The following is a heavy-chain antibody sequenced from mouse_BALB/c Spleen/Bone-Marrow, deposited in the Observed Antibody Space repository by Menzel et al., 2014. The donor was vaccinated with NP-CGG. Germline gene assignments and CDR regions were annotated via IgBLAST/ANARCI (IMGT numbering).Heavy chain of an antibody. CDR1: GFNIKDTY. CDR3: ARSEDEGTPAF. Sequence: EVQLQQSGAELVKPGASVKLSCTASGFNIKDTYMHWVQQRPEQGLEWIGRIDPANGNTKYDPKFQGKATITADTSSNTAYLQLSSLTSEDTAVYSCARSEDEGTPAFWGQGTLVTVSA. J-gene: IGHJ3*01. V-gene: IGHV14-3*02. CDR2: IDPANGNT. D-gene: IGHD3-3*01.